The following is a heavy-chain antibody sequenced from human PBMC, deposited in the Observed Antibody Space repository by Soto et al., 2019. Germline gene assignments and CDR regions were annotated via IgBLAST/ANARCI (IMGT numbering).Heavy chain of an antibody. CDR2: INRSRST. CDR1: GESFNGYY. V-gene: IGHV4-34*09. CDR3: ASLSGSWQSWFDP. J-gene: IGHJ5*02. D-gene: IGHD6-13*01. Sequence: PSETLSLTCAVYGESFNGYYWSWIRQPPGKGLEWIGEINRSRSTNHNPSLKSRVTILVDTSKNQFSLKVSSVTAADTAVYYCASLSGSWQSWFDPWGQGTLVTVSS.